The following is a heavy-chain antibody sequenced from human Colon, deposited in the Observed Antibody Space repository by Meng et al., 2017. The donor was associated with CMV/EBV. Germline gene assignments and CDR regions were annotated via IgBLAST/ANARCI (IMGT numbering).Heavy chain of an antibody. V-gene: IGHV3-23*01. J-gene: IGHJ4*02. Sequence: GGSLRLSCAFSGISFKSYAMSWVRQAPGQGLEWVAVISSAGDEIYYADSVKGRFIVSRDNAKNTLFLQINGLGAEDTAVYYCAKNLFAPPGIMSVFAPNDYWGQGTLVTVSS. D-gene: IGHD1-14*01. CDR1: GISFKSYA. CDR3: AKNLFAPPGIMSVFAPNDY. CDR2: ISSAGDEI.